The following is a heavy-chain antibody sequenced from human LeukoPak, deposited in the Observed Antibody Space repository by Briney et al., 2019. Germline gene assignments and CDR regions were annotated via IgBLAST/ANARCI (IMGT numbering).Heavy chain of an antibody. Sequence: GGSLRLSCEASGLTLSSYWMSWVRQPPGKGLEWVANIKEDGSEKYYVDSVKGRFTISRDNAKNSLYLQMNSLRAEDTALYYCARDGLARDYDFWSGYSPFDYWGQGTLVTVSS. CDR2: IKEDGSEK. V-gene: IGHV3-7*03. CDR1: GLTLSSYW. D-gene: IGHD3-3*01. CDR3: ARDGLARDYDFWSGYSPFDY. J-gene: IGHJ4*02.